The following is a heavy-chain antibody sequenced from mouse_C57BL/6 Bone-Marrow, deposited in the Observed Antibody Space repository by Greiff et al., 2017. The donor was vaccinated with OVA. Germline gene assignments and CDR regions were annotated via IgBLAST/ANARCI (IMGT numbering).Heavy chain of an antibody. V-gene: IGHV2-9-1*01. CDR1: GFSLTSYA. Sequence: QVQLQQSGPGLVAPSQSLSITCTVSGFSLTSYATSWVRQPPGKGLEWLGVIWTGGGTNYNSALKSRLSISKDNSKSQVFLKMNSLQTDDTARYYCARNYYGSRTWYFDVWGTGTTVTVSS. J-gene: IGHJ1*03. D-gene: IGHD1-1*01. CDR2: IWTGGGT. CDR3: ARNYYGSRTWYFDV.